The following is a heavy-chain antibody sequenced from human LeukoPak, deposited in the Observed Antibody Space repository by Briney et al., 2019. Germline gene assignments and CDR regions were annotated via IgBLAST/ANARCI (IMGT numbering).Heavy chain of an antibody. J-gene: IGHJ4*02. CDR3: AAELYSGTYGRCCSFAF. Sequence: HPGGSLRLSCAASGFTFDDYAMHWVRQAPGKGLEWVANIKQDGSEKYYVDSVKGRFNISRDNAKNSLYLQMNSLRAEDTAVYYCAAELYSGTYGRCCSFAFWGQGTLVTVSS. CDR1: GFTFDDYA. CDR2: IKQDGSEK. D-gene: IGHD1-26*01. V-gene: IGHV3-7*03.